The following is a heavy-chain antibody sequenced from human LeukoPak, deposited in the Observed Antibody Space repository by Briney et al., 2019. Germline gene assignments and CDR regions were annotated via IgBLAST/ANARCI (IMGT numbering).Heavy chain of an antibody. CDR1: GYTFTGYY. D-gene: IGHD6-13*01. CDR3: ARDRVPYSSSCSDY. Sequence: ASVKVSCKASGYTFTGYYMHWVRQAPGQGLEWMGWFNPNSGGTNYAQKFQGRVTMTRDTSISTAYMELSRLRSDDTAVYYCARDRVPYSSSCSDYWGQGTLVTVSS. CDR2: FNPNSGGT. J-gene: IGHJ4*02. V-gene: IGHV1-2*02.